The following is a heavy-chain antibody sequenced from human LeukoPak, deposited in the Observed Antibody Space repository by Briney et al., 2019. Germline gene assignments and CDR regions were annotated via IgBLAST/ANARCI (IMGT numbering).Heavy chain of an antibody. CDR1: GYTFTGYY. CDR2: INPNSGGT. V-gene: IGHV1-2*02. D-gene: IGHD6-13*01. CDR3: AKVRGSSSWNNWFDP. J-gene: IGHJ5*02. Sequence: ASVKVSCKASGYTFTGYYMHWVRQAPGQGLEWMGWINPNSGGTNYAQKFQGRVTMTRDTSISTAYMELSRLRSDDTAVYYCAKVRGSSSWNNWFDPWGQGTPVTVSS.